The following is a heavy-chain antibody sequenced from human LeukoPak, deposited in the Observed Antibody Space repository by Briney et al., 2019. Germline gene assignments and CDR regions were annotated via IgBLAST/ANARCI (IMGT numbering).Heavy chain of an antibody. V-gene: IGHV1-18*01. CDR3: ARYSTGGSGSYYNAFDS. D-gene: IGHD3-10*01. J-gene: IGHJ5*01. CDR1: GYSFTSFG. Sequence: ASVKVSCKASGYSFTSFGISWVRQAPGQGLEWMGWINSYSSNTDYAQRLQGRVTMTTDTSTSTAYMELRSLRSDDTAVYYCARYSTGGSGSYYNAFDSWGQGTLVTVSS. CDR2: INSYSSNT.